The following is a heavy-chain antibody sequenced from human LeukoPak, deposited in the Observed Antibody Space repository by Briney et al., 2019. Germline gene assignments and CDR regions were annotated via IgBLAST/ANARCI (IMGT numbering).Heavy chain of an antibody. J-gene: IGHJ2*01. CDR3: ARAAYSSTWYSRYFDL. CDR1: GFTFSSYD. V-gene: IGHV3-13*01. Sequence: GGSLRLSCAASGFTFSSYDIHWVRQATGRGLEWVSGIGTAGEIYYPGSVKGRFTISRENAKNSLYLQMNSLRAGDTAVYYCARAAYSSTWYSRYFDLWGRGTLVTVSS. CDR2: IGTAGEI. D-gene: IGHD6-13*01.